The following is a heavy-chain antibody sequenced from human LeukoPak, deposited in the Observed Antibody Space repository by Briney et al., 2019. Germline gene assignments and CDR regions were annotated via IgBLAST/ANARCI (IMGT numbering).Heavy chain of an antibody. CDR1: GFTFSSYG. D-gene: IGHD3-22*01. V-gene: IGHV3-23*01. J-gene: IGHJ4*02. CDR2: ISGSGGST. Sequence: GGSLRLSCAASGFTFSSYGMSWVRQAPGKGLEWVSGISGSGGSTYFADSVKGRLTVSRDNSKNTLYLQMNSLRAEDTAVYYCARDKKAYYYDSSGYGDYWGQGTLVTVSS. CDR3: ARDKKAYYYDSSGYGDY.